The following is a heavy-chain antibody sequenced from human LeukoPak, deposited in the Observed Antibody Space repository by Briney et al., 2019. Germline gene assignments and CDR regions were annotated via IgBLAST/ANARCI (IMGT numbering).Heavy chain of an antibody. CDR2: ILGSGSTS. CDR3: AKDREPDNRWNFDY. J-gene: IGHJ4*02. V-gene: IGHV3-23*01. CDR1: GFTFSGYT. Sequence: GESLRLSCAASGFTFSGYTMSWVRQAPGKGLEWVSSILGSGSTSYYADSVKGRFTISRDNSKNTLYLQVNSLRAEDTAVYYCAKDREPDNRWNFDYWGQGTLVTVSS. D-gene: IGHD1-1*01.